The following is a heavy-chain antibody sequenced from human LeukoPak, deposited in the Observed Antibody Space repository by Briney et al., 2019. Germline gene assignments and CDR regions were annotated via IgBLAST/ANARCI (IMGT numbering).Heavy chain of an antibody. Sequence: SETLSLTCTVSGGSISSYYWSWIRQPPGKGLEWVGYIYYSGSTYYNPSLRSRVTISVDTSKNQFSLKLSSVTAADTAVYYCARDRGRLVVTMVRGVIIGSGLNWFDPRGQGTLVTVSS. CDR1: GGSISSYY. CDR2: IYYSGST. V-gene: IGHV4-59*12. J-gene: IGHJ5*02. CDR3: ARDRGRLVVTMVRGVIIGSGLNWFDP. D-gene: IGHD3-10*01.